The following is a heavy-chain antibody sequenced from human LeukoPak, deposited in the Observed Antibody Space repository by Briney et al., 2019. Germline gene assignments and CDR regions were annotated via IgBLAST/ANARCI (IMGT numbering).Heavy chain of an antibody. J-gene: IGHJ3*02. CDR2: ITTSSSYI. D-gene: IGHD3-10*01. CDR1: GFTFSSYS. V-gene: IGHV3-21*01. Sequence: GGSLRLSCAASGFTFSSYSMNWVRQAPGKGLERVSSITTSSSYIHYADSVKGRFTISRDNAKNSLYLQMNSLRAEDTAVYYCARVLLGGSGSYLDAFDTWGQGTMVTVSS. CDR3: ARVLLGGSGSYLDAFDT.